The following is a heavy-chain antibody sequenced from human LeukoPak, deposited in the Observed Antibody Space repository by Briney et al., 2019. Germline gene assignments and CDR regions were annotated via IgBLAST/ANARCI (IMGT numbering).Heavy chain of an antibody. D-gene: IGHD3-3*01. V-gene: IGHV4-59*01. CDR1: GGSISSYY. CDR3: ARSKYYDFSDWFDP. CDR2: IYYSGST. Sequence: PSETLSLTCTVSGGSISSYYWSWIRQPPGKGLEWIGYIYYSGSTNYNPSLKSRVTISVDTSKNQFSLKLSSVTAADTAVYYCARSKYYDFSDWFDPWGQGTLVTVSS. J-gene: IGHJ5*02.